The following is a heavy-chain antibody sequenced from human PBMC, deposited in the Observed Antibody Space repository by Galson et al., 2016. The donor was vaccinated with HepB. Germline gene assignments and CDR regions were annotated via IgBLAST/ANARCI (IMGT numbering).Heavy chain of an antibody. CDR2: ISDSGTT. CDR3: ARDVRGMGY. Sequence: SETLSLTCTVSGGSISSSSYYWGWIRQPPGKGLEWIGSISDSGTTYYNPSLKSRLTISADTSKNQFSLKLNSVTAADTAVYYCARDVRGMGYWGQGTLVTVSS. D-gene: IGHD2-8*01. CDR1: GGSISSSSYY. V-gene: IGHV4-39*07. J-gene: IGHJ4*02.